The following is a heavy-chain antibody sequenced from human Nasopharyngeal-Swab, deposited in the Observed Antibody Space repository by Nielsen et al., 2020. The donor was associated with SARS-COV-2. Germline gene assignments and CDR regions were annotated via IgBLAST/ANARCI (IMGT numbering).Heavy chain of an antibody. Sequence: GGSLRLSCAASGFTFDDYAMHWVRQAPGKGLEWVSGISWNSGSIGYADSVKGRFTISRDNAKNSLYLQMNSLRAEDTALYYCAKDTGHYYGSGRHDAFDIWGQGTMVTVSS. CDR1: GFTFDDYA. D-gene: IGHD3-10*01. CDR3: AKDTGHYYGSGRHDAFDI. J-gene: IGHJ3*02. CDR2: ISWNSGSI. V-gene: IGHV3-9*01.